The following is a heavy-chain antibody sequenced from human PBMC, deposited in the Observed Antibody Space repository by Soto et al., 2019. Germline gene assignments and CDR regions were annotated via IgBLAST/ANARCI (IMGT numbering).Heavy chain of an antibody. CDR1: GCTFDKFI. D-gene: IGHD3-10*01. V-gene: IGHV1-69*13. J-gene: IGHJ6*01. CDR3: ARNGTYGSSSSNHSGMEV. Sequence: SVKVSCKASGCTFDKFIMNWVRQTAGRGLEWMGGIVPMLGTPTYAEKFKGRVRISATGSATTTYMEVTSLRSEDTAIYYCARNGTYGSSSSNHSGMEVWGQGTTVTVSS. CDR2: IVPMLGTP.